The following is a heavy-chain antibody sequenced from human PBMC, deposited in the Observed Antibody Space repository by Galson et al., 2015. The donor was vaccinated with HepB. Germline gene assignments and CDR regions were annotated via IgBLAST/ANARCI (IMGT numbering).Heavy chain of an antibody. CDR2: ISAYNRDT. CDR1: GYTFSSYS. J-gene: IGHJ5*02. D-gene: IGHD3-3*01. V-gene: IGHV1-18*01. CDR3: AMWDLGVLLGASQNNWLDP. Sequence: SVKVSCKASGYTFSSYSITWVRQAPGKGLEWVGWISAYNRDTNYAQKFQGRVTMTTDTSTSTAYMKLRSLRSDDTAVYFCAMWDLGVLLGASQNNWLDPGGQGTLVTASS.